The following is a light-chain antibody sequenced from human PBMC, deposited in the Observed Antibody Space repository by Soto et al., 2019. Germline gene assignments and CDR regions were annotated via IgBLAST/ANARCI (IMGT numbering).Light chain of an antibody. CDR3: LQHKSYPLT. V-gene: IGKV1-17*03. CDR2: AAS. J-gene: IGKJ1*01. Sequence: DIQLTQSPSAMSASVGDRVTITCRASQDISNYLAWFRQKPGKVPERLISAASTLQSGVPSRFSGSGSGAEFALTISSLQPEDVATYYCLQHKSYPLTFGQWTKVEIK. CDR1: QDISNY.